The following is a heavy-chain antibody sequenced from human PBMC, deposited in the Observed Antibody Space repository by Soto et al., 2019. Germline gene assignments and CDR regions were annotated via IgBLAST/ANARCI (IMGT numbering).Heavy chain of an antibody. CDR2: IIPTFGRT. CDR1: GYPFTGPY. Sequence: SVKVSCKASGYPFTGPYIYWVRQAPGKGLEWMGKIIPTFGRTNYAQKFQGRLTISADDSTSTAYMELTSLESDDTAVYYCARDPLSSFAMDVWGQGTTVTVSS. J-gene: IGHJ6*02. CDR3: ARDPLSSFAMDV. D-gene: IGHD3-10*02. V-gene: IGHV1-69*13.